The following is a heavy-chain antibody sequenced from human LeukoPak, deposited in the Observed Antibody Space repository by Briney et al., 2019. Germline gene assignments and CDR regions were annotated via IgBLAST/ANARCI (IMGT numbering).Heavy chain of an antibody. J-gene: IGHJ4*02. CDR3: ARGDYSGSYWRY. CDR1: GYSISSGYY. Sequence: SETLSLTCTVSGYSISSGYYWGWIRQPPGKGLEYIGSIYHSGSTYYKPSLKSRVTISVDTSKNQFSLKLSSVTAADTAVYYCARGDYSGSYWRYWGQGTLVTVSS. D-gene: IGHD1-26*01. V-gene: IGHV4-38-2*02. CDR2: IYHSGST.